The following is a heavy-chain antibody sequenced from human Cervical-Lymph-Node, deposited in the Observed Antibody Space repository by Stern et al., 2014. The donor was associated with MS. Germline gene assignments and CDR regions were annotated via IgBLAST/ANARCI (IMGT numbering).Heavy chain of an antibody. J-gene: IGHJ6*02. V-gene: IGHV1-69*01. CDR3: ARDGRHTNNFGLDV. CDR1: GGTFNVYA. Sequence: VQLVDSGAEVKKPGSSVKVSCKASGGTFNVYAINWLRQAPGQGLEWMGGIIPVIGTANYAQNFQGRVTITADASTRTSSMQLSSLRSDDTAVYYCARDGRHTNNFGLDVWGQGTTVTVSS. CDR2: IIPVIGTA.